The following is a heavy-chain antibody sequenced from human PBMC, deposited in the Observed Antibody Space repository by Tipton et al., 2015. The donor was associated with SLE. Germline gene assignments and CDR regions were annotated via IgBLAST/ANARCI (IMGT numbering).Heavy chain of an antibody. J-gene: IGHJ6*03. D-gene: IGHD4-23*01. Sequence: SLRLSCAASGFTFSSYGMHWVRQAPGKGLEWVSLISWDGGSTYYADSVKGRFTISRDNSKNSLYLQMNSLRTEDTALYYCAKGKPVGYYMDVWGKGTTVTVSS. CDR1: GFTFSSYG. V-gene: IGHV3-43*01. CDR2: ISWDGGST. CDR3: AKGKPVGYYMDV.